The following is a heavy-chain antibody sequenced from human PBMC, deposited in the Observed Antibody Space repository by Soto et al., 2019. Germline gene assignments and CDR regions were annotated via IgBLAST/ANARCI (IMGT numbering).Heavy chain of an antibody. V-gene: IGHV4-59*08. Sequence: SETLSLTCTVSGGSISGYYWSWIRQPPGKGLEWIGYISYSGSTNHNPSLKGRVTTSVDTSKNQFSLKLSSVTAADTAVYYCARAWGGNVFDFWGQGTLVTISS. D-gene: IGHD3-16*01. CDR3: ARAWGGNVFDF. CDR1: GGSISGYY. CDR2: ISYSGST. J-gene: IGHJ4*02.